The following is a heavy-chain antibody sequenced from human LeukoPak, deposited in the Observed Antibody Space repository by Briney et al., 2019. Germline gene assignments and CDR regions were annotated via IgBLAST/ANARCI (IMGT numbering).Heavy chain of an antibody. CDR1: GYTFTDYY. D-gene: IGHD3-16*01. CDR3: AREEDVHLASDY. CDR2: VNPNSGGT. Sequence: ASVKVSCKASGYTFTDYYMRWVRQAPGQGLEWMGWVNPNSGGTNSAQKFQGRVTVTRDTSISTAYMELSRLTSDDTAVYYCAREEDVHLASDYWGQGTLVTVSS. V-gene: IGHV1-2*02. J-gene: IGHJ4*02.